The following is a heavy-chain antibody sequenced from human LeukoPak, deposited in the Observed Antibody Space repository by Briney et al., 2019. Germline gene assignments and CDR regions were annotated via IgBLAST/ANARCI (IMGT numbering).Heavy chain of an antibody. CDR1: GYTFTGYY. J-gene: IGHJ5*02. V-gene: IGHV1-2*02. Sequence: ASVKVSCKASGYTFTGYYMHWVRQAPGQGLEWMGWINPNSGGTNYAQKFQGRVTMTRDTSISTAYMELSRLRSDDTAVYYCARDEKGYDFWSGYYNWFDPWGQGTLVTVSS. CDR3: ARDEKGYDFWSGYYNWFDP. D-gene: IGHD3-3*01. CDR2: INPNSGGT.